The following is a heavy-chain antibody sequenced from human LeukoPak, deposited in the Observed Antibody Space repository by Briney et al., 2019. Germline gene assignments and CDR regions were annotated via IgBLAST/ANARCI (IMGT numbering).Heavy chain of an antibody. D-gene: IGHD3-22*01. CDR2: IYFSGST. Sequence: SETLSLTCTVSGCSISSTSYYWGWIRQPPGKGLEWIGSIYFSGSTYYNPSLKSRVTISVDTSKNQFSLKLSSVTAADTAMFYCAREMNYYDSSGYGGKAFDIWGQGTLVTVSS. J-gene: IGHJ3*02. CDR1: GCSISSTSYY. CDR3: AREMNYYDSSGYGGKAFDI. V-gene: IGHV4-39*07.